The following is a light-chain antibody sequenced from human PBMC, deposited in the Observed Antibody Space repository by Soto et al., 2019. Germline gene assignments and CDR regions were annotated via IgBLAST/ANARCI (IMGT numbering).Light chain of an antibody. V-gene: IGKV3-15*01. J-gene: IGKJ4*01. Sequence: EIVMTQSPATLSVSPGERATLSCRASQSVSSNLAWYQQKPGQAPRLLIYGASTRATGIPARFSGSGSGTEFTLTISSLQSEDCAVYYCQQYHHSPPLTFGGGTKVDIK. CDR1: QSVSSN. CDR2: GAS. CDR3: QQYHHSPPLT.